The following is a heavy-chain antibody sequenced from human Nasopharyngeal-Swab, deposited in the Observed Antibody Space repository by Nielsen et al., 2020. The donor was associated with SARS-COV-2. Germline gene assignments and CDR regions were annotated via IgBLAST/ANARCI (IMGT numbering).Heavy chain of an antibody. D-gene: IGHD3-9*01. CDR2: LNHSGST. Sequence: SATLSLTCAVYGGSFSGYYWRWIRQPPGKGLEWIGELNHSGSTNSNPSLKSRVTISVDTSKNQFSLKLSSVTAADTAVYYCARGRYYDILTGYYYFDYWGQGTLVTVSS. J-gene: IGHJ4*02. CDR3: ARGRYYDILTGYYYFDY. V-gene: IGHV4-34*01. CDR1: GGSFSGYY.